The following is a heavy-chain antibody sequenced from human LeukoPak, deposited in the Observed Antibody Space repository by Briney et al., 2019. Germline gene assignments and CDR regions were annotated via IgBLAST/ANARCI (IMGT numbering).Heavy chain of an antibody. CDR1: GFTVSSNY. CDR2: IYSGGST. V-gene: IGHV3-66*01. CDR3: ARVRADFWSGPFDY. J-gene: IGHJ4*02. Sequence: GGSLRLSCAASGFTVSSNYMSWVRQAPGKGLEWVSVIYSGGSTYYADSVKGRFTISRDNSKNTLYLQMNSLRAEDTAVYYCARVRADFWSGPFDYWGQGTLVTVSS. D-gene: IGHD3-3*01.